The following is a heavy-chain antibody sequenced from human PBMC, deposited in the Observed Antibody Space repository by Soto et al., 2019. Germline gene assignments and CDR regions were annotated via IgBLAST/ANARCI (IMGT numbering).Heavy chain of an antibody. CDR2: IYSDGST. J-gene: IGHJ6*02. D-gene: IGHD3-22*01. CDR1: GFTVSSNY. Sequence: PGGSLRLSCAASGFTVSSNYMSWVRQAPGKGLEWVSVIYSDGSTYYADSVKGRFTISRHNSKNTLYLQMNSLRAEDTAVYYCARDPYYESSGYLASNGMDVWGQGTTVTVSS. V-gene: IGHV3-53*04. CDR3: ARDPYYESSGYLASNGMDV.